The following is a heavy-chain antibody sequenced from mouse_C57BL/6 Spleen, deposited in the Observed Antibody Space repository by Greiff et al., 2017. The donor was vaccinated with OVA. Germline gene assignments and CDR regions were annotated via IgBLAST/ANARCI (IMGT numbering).Heavy chain of an antibody. D-gene: IGHD2-4*01. J-gene: IGHJ1*03. CDR1: GFTFTDYY. CDR3: ARSLYYDDEGYFDV. Sequence: EVHLVESGGGLVQPGGSLSLSCAASGFTFTDYYMSWVRQPPGKALEWLGFIRNKANGYTTEYSASVKGRFTISRDNSPSSLYLQINALRAEDSATYYCARSLYYDDEGYFDVWGTGTTVTVSS. CDR2: IRNKANGYTT. V-gene: IGHV7-3*01.